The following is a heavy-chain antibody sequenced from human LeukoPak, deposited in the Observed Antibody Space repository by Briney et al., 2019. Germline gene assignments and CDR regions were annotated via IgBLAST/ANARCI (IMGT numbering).Heavy chain of an antibody. D-gene: IGHD3-22*01. CDR1: GGSISSYY. Sequence: SETLSLTCTVSGGSISSYYWSWIRQPPGKGLEWIGYIYHSGSTYYNPSLKSRVTISVDRSKNQFSLKLSSVTAADTAVYYCARGYYDSSGYPAFDYWGQGTLVTVSS. CDR2: IYHSGST. J-gene: IGHJ4*02. CDR3: ARGYYDSSGYPAFDY. V-gene: IGHV4-59*04.